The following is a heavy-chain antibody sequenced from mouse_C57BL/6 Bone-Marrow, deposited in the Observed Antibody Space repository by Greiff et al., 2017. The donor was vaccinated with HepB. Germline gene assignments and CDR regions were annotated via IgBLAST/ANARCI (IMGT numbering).Heavy chain of an antibody. D-gene: IGHD1-1*01. CDR1: GYTFTSYW. CDR3: AFTTVVAPYAMDY. Sequence: VQLQQPGAELVRPGSSVKLSCKASGYTFTSYWMHWVKQRPIQGLEWIGNIDPSDSETHYNQKFKDKATLTVDKSSSTAYMQLSSLTSEDSAVYYCAFTTVVAPYAMDYWGQGTSVTVSS. V-gene: IGHV1-52*01. CDR2: IDPSDSET. J-gene: IGHJ4*01.